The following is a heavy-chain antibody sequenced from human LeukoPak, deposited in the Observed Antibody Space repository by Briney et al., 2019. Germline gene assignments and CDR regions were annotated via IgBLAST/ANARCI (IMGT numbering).Heavy chain of an antibody. CDR2: IMSIGTSI. Sequence: WVSYIMSIGTSIYYPESVKRGFTISREKAKKSLYVQINRLRAEDTAVYYCARDRERYYTDYWGQGTLVTVSS. D-gene: IGHD3-22*01. J-gene: IGHJ4*02. CDR3: ARDRERYYTDY. V-gene: IGHV3-11*01.